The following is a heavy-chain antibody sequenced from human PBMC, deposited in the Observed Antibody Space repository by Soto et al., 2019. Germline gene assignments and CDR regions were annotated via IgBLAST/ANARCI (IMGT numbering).Heavy chain of an antibody. CDR2: ISSSGSTI. Sequence: GGSLRLSCAASGFTFSSYEMNWVRQAPGKGLEWVSYISSSGSTIYYADSVKGRFTISRDNAKNSLYLQMNSLRAEDTAVYYCARASRSANPPHYFYGTDIRGKGTTVTVSS. V-gene: IGHV3-48*03. CDR3: ARASRSANPPHYFYGTDI. J-gene: IGHJ6*04. CDR1: GFTFSSYE.